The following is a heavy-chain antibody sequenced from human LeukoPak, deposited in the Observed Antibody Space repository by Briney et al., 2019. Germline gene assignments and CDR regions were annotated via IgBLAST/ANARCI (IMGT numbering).Heavy chain of an antibody. V-gene: IGHV3-48*01. CDR3: ARGGSYVWGSYREQQAKDFDY. J-gene: IGHJ4*02. Sequence: GGSLRLSCAASGFSFSTYSMNWVRQAPGKGLEWLSYISTSSSTINYADSVKGRFTISRDNAENSLYLQMNSLRAEDTAVYYCARGGSYVWGSYREQQAKDFDYWGQGTLVTVSS. D-gene: IGHD3-16*02. CDR1: GFSFSTYS. CDR2: ISTSSSTI.